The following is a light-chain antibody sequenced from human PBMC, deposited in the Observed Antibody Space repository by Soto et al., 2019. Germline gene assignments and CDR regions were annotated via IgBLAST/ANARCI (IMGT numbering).Light chain of an antibody. Sequence: DIQMTQSPSSLSASVGDRVTITCQASQDISKYLNWYQNKPGKAPKLLIYDASNLQTGVPSRFSGSGSGTDFTFTISSLQPEDIATYYCQQYDNLPAVSFGGGTKVE. V-gene: IGKV1-33*01. CDR2: DAS. CDR3: QQYDNLPAVS. J-gene: IGKJ4*01. CDR1: QDISKY.